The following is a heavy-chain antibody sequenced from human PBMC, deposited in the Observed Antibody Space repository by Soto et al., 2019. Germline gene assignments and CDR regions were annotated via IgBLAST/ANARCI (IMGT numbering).Heavy chain of an antibody. CDR2: IYPGDSDT. J-gene: IGHJ2*01. CDR3: ARGGGSSWTLWYFDL. CDR1: GYSFTSYW. D-gene: IGHD6-13*01. V-gene: IGHV5-51*01. Sequence: GESLKISCKGSGYSFTSYWIGWVRQMPGKGREWMGIIYPGDSDTRYSPSFQGQVTISADKSISTAYLQWSSLKASDTAMYYCARGGGSSWTLWYFDLWGRGPLLTLSS.